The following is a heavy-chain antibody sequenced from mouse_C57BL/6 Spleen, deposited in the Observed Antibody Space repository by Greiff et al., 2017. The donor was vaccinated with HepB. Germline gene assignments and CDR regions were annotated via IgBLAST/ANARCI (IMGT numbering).Heavy chain of an antibody. J-gene: IGHJ2*01. CDR3: ARRSDYYGSSFDY. CDR1: GYSFTGYF. D-gene: IGHD1-1*01. CDR2: INPYNGDT. V-gene: IGHV1-20*01. Sequence: EVKLVESGPELVKPGDSVKISCKASGYSFTGYFMNWVMQSHGKSLEWIGRINPYNGDTFYNQKFKGKATLTVDKSSSTAHMELRSLTSEDSAVYYCARRSDYYGSSFDYWGQGTTLTVSS.